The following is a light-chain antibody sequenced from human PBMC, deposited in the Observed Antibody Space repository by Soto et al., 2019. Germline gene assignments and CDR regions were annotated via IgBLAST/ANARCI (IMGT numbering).Light chain of an antibody. J-gene: IGLJ2*01. V-gene: IGLV2-14*03. CDR1: SSDVGGYNY. CDR2: DVI. Sequence: QSVLTQPASVSGSPGQPITISCTGTSSDVGGYNYVSWYQQHPGKAPKLMIYDVINRPSGVSNRFSGSKSGNSASLTISGLQAEDEADYYCSSYASSSTYVVFGGGTKLTVL. CDR3: SSYASSSTYVV.